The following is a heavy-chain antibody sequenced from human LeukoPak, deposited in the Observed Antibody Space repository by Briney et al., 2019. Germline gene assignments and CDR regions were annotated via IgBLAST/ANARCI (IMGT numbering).Heavy chain of an antibody. V-gene: IGHV3-9*03. CDR1: GFTFDDYA. Sequence: GGSLRLSCAASGFTFDDYAMHWVRQAPGKGLEWVSAISWNSGSIGYADSVKGRFTISRDNAKNSLYLQMNSLRAEDMALYYCAREADYYDSSGYPGYYMDVWGKGTTVTVSS. D-gene: IGHD3-22*01. CDR2: ISWNSGSI. J-gene: IGHJ6*03. CDR3: AREADYYDSSGYPGYYMDV.